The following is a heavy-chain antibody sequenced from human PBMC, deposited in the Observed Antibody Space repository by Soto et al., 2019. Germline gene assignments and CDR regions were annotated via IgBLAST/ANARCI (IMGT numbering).Heavy chain of an antibody. CDR1: GLTFSSYA. V-gene: IGHV3-23*01. J-gene: IGHJ4*02. Sequence: EVQMLGSGGGLVQPGGSLRLSCAASGLTFSSYAMSWVRQVPGKGLEWVSGISGSAGRTSYADSVKGRFTISRDNSKSTLHLQMNSLRAEDTAVYYCAKDQEGSTYGLFDYWGQGTLVTVSS. CDR3: AKDQEGSTYGLFDY. CDR2: ISGSAGRT. D-gene: IGHD5-18*01.